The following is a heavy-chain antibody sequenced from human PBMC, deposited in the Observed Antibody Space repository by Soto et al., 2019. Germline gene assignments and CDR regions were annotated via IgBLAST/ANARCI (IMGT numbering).Heavy chain of an antibody. Sequence: QVQLVESGGGVVQPGRSLRLSCAASGFTFSSYGMHWVRQAPGKGLEWVAVISYDGSNRYYADSVKGRFTISRDNSKNTLYLQMNRLRAEDTAVYYCASLVGALDAFDIWGQGTMVTVSS. CDR2: ISYDGSNR. CDR3: ASLVGALDAFDI. J-gene: IGHJ3*02. D-gene: IGHD1-26*01. V-gene: IGHV3-30*03. CDR1: GFTFSSYG.